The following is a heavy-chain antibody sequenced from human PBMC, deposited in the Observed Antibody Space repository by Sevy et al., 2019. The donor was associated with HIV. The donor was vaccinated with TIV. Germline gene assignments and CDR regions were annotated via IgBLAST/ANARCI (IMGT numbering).Heavy chain of an antibody. J-gene: IGHJ3*02. Sequence: ASVKVSCKASGYTFTGYYMHWVRQAPGQGLEWMGWLNPNRGGTNYAQKFQGRVTMTMDTSISTAYMELSRLRSDDTAVYYCARDRNHYYDSSGYYSFDIWGQGTMVTVSS. V-gene: IGHV1-2*02. CDR2: LNPNRGGT. CDR1: GYTFTGYY. D-gene: IGHD3-22*01. CDR3: ARDRNHYYDSSGYYSFDI.